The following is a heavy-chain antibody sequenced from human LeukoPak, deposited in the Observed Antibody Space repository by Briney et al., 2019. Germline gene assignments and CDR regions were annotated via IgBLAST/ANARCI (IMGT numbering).Heavy chain of an antibody. CDR2: INAGNGNT. CDR3: ARRYYGSGSYYPFDY. Sequence: ASVKVSCKASGYTFTSYAMHWVRQAPGQRLERMGWINAGNGNTKYSQEFQGRVTITRDTSASTAYMELSSLRSEDMAVYYCARRYYGSGSYYPFDYWGQGTLVTVSS. J-gene: IGHJ4*02. V-gene: IGHV1-3*03. D-gene: IGHD3-10*01. CDR1: GYTFTSYA.